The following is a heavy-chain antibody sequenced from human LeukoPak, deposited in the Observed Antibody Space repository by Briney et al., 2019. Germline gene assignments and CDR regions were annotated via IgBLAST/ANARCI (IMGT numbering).Heavy chain of an antibody. J-gene: IGHJ4*02. CDR3: AKDPPGYNYGYLDS. CDR1: GFTFKNFG. Sequence: GGSLRLSCAASGFTFKNFGMHWVRQAPGKGLEWVAVISYEESNKYYGDSVKGRFSISRDNSKNTLYLEMNSLRAEDTAVYYCAKDPPGYNYGYLDSWGQGTLVTVSS. D-gene: IGHD5-18*01. V-gene: IGHV3-30*18. CDR2: ISYEESNK.